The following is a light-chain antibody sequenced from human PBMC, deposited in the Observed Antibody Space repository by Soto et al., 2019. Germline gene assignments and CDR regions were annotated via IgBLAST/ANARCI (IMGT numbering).Light chain of an antibody. CDR2: LGS. V-gene: IGKV2-28*01. CDR3: MQALQPRWT. Sequence: DIVMTQSPLSLPVTPGEPASISCRSSQSLLHSNGYNYLDWYLQKPGQSPQLLIYLGSNRASGGPDRFSGSGSGTDFTLKITRVEAEDVGVYYCMQALQPRWTFGQGTKVEIK. CDR1: QSLLHSNGYNY. J-gene: IGKJ1*01.